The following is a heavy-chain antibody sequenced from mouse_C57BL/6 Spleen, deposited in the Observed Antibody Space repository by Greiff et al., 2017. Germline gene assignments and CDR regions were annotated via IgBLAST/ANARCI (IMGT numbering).Heavy chain of an antibody. CDR2: IHPTSGCT. V-gene: IGHV1-64*01. CDR1: GYTFTSYW. J-gene: IGHJ4*01. CDR3: ARFPRYNYDGGYAMDY. D-gene: IGHD2-12*01. Sequence: VQLQQPGAELVKPGASVKLSCKASGYTFTSYWLHWVKQRPGQGLEWIGMIHPTSGCTNYNAQFKSQATLTVVKSSSTAYMKLSSLTSEDSAGYYCARFPRYNYDGGYAMDYWGQGTSVTVSS.